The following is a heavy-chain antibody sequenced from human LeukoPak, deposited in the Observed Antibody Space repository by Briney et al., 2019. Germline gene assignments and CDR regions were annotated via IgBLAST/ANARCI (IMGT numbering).Heavy chain of an antibody. CDR1: GFTFSSYA. D-gene: IGHD6-13*01. CDR2: ISGSGGST. CDR3: ALGGIASTFDY. J-gene: IGHJ4*02. V-gene: IGHV3-23*01. Sequence: GGSLRLSCAASGFTFSSYAMSWVRQAPGKGLEWVSAISGSGGSTYYADSVKGRFTVSRDNSKNTLYLQMNSLRAEDTAVYYCALGGIASTFDYWGQGTLVTVSS.